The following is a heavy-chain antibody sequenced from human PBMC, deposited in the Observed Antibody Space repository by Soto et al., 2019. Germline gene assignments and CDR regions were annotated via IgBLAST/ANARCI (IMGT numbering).Heavy chain of an antibody. D-gene: IGHD5-12*01. J-gene: IGHJ4*02. V-gene: IGHV3-74*01. Sequence: EVQLVESGGGLVQPGGSLRLSCAASGFTLSSYWMHWVRQAPGKGLVWVSRLNIDGSSTSYADSVKGRFTISRDNAKNSLYLQVNSLRDEDTAVSYCARRRDGYHFVGDCWGQGTLVTVSS. CDR1: GFTLSSYW. CDR3: ARRRDGYHFVGDC. CDR2: LNIDGSST.